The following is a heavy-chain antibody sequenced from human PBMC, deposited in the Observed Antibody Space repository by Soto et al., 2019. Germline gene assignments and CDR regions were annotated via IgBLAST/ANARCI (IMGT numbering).Heavy chain of an antibody. J-gene: IGHJ6*02. Sequence: SVKVSCKASGDTDTNYVISWVRQAPGQGLEWMGGIFPKFGTTYSAQKLQDRLTITADESTSTVYMQLSSLRLDDTAVYYCEAEMAFGKLSVVWGQGTTVTAP. D-gene: IGHD3-16*02. CDR2: IFPKFGTT. CDR3: EAEMAFGKLSVV. V-gene: IGHV1-69*13. CDR1: GDTDTNYV.